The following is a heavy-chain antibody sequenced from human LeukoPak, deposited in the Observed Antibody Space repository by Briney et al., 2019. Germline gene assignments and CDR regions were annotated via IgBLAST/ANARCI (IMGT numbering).Heavy chain of an antibody. V-gene: IGHV3-23*01. J-gene: IGHJ4*02. CDR1: GFTFSTYA. Sequence: PGGSLRLSCAASGFTFSTYAMNWVRQAPGKGLEWVSVVSGGGATTNYADSVKGWFTISRDNSKNTVYLQMNSLRAEDTAVYYCAKDIAVAGTTFDYWGQGTLVTVSS. D-gene: IGHD6-19*01. CDR3: AKDIAVAGTTFDY. CDR2: VSGGGATT.